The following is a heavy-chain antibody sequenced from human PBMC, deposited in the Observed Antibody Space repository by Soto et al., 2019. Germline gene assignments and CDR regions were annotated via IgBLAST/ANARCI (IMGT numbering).Heavy chain of an antibody. CDR1: GGAFSSYA. D-gene: IGHD5-18*01. Sequence: QVQLVQSGAEVKKPGSSVKVSCKASGGAFSSYAISWVRQAPGQGLERMGGNLPLFNISNYAQKFQGRVTIPAYEPTSTACMDLSNLTSEDTAVYYGAKRRLGCGSWYFDLWGRGALITVSS. CDR2: NLPLFNIS. J-gene: IGHJ2*01. V-gene: IGHV1-69*01. CDR3: AKRRLGCGSWYFDL.